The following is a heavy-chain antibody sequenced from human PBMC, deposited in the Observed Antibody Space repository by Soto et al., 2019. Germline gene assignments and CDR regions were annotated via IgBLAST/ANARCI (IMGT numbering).Heavy chain of an antibody. Sequence: PSQTLSLTCVISGDSVSRNSAAWNWIRQSPSRGLEWLGRTYYRSKWYNDYAVSVKSRITINPDTSKNQFSLQLNSVTPEETAVYYCARGFPGRSTRVRGVNNGFDPWGQGTLVTVAS. D-gene: IGHD3-10*01. CDR2: TYYRSKWYN. V-gene: IGHV6-1*01. CDR3: ARGFPGRSTRVRGVNNGFDP. CDR1: GDSVSRNSAA. J-gene: IGHJ5*02.